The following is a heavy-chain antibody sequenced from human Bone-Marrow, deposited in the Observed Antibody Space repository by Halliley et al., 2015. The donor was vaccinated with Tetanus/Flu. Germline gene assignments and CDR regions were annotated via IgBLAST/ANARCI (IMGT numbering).Heavy chain of an antibody. CDR1: GDSFSDNY. D-gene: IGHD2-21*02. J-gene: IGHJ4*02. Sequence: TLSLTCDVHGDSFSDNYWSWVRQPPGKGLEWIGEIDRTGDTNYNPSLKSRVTISVDTSKNQFSLKLSSVTAADTAVYYCARGLAYCGGDCSGSFDYWGQGTLVTVSS. CDR2: IDRTGDT. V-gene: IGHV4-34*01. CDR3: ARGLAYCGGDCSGSFDY.